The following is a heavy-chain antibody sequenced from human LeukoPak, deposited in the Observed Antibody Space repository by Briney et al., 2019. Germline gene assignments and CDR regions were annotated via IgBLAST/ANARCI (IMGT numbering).Heavy chain of an antibody. CDR3: ARAGSGSSGYYYFDY. CDR1: GGSISSGSYY. J-gene: IGHJ4*02. CDR2: IYTSGST. D-gene: IGHD3-22*01. Sequence: IPSETLSLTCTVSGGSISSGSYYWSWIRQPAGKGPEWIGRIYTSGSTNYNPSLKSRVTISVDTSKNQFSLKLSSVTAADTAVYYCARAGSGSSGYYYFDYWGQGTLVTVSS. V-gene: IGHV4-61*02.